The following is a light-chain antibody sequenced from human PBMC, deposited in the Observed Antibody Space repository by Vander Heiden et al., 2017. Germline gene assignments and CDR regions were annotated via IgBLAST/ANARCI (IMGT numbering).Light chain of an antibody. CDR3: AAWDDSRSGVV. J-gene: IGLJ2*01. Sequence: QSVLTQPPSASGTPGQRVTISCSGSSSNLGSNYVYWYQQLPGTAPKLLIYSNNQRPSGVPDRFSGSKSGTSASLAIIGLRSEDEADYYCAAWDDSRSGVVFGGGTKLTVL. CDR2: SNN. V-gene: IGLV1-47*01. CDR1: SSNLGSNY.